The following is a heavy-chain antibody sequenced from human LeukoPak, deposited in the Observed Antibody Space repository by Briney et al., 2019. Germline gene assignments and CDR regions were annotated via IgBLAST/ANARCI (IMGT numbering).Heavy chain of an antibody. V-gene: IGHV1-2*02. Sequence: GASVKVSCKASGYTFTSYGISWVRQAPGQGLEWMGWINPNSGGTNYAQKFQGRVTMTRDTSISTAYMELSRLRSDDTAVYYCARAYQEPFLYFWGQGTLVTVSS. CDR3: ARAYQEPFLYF. J-gene: IGHJ4*02. CDR1: GYTFTSYG. CDR2: INPNSGGT. D-gene: IGHD1-14*01.